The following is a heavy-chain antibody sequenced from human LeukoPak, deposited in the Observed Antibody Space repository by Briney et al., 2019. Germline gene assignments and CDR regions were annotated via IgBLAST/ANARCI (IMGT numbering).Heavy chain of an antibody. V-gene: IGHV3-74*01. CDR2: INSDGSST. CDR3: ARGGYYSSYYFDY. CDR1: GFTFSSYW. J-gene: IGHJ4*02. D-gene: IGHD3-22*01. Sequence: GGSLRLSCAASGFTFSSYWMHWVRHAPGKGLVWVSRINSDGSSTSYADSVKGRFTISRDNAKNTVYLQMNSLRAEDTAVYYCARGGYYSSYYFDYWGQGTLVTVSS.